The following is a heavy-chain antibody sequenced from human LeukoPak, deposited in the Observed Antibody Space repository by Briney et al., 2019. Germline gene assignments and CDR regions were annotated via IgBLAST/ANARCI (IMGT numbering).Heavy chain of an antibody. Sequence: SETLSLTCAVYGGSFSGYYWSWIRQPPGKGLEWIGYIYYSGSTNYNPSLKSRVTISVDTSKNQFSLKLSSVTAADTAVYYCARHGNGPDSEFDYWGQGTLVTVSS. D-gene: IGHD4-23*01. CDR1: GGSFSGYY. J-gene: IGHJ4*02. V-gene: IGHV4-59*08. CDR3: ARHGNGPDSEFDY. CDR2: IYYSGST.